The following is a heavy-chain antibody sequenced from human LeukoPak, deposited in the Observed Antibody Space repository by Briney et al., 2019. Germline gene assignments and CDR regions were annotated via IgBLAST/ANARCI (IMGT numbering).Heavy chain of an antibody. CDR2: IYNSGST. V-gene: IGHV4-59*01. CDR1: GGSISSYY. D-gene: IGHD4-17*01. Sequence: PSETLSLTCTVSGGSISSYYWNWIRQPPGKGLEWIGYIYNSGSTNNNPSLKSRVTISVDTSKKQFSLKLSSVTAADTAVYYCARGARGVTTFSAFDIWGQGTMVTVSS. J-gene: IGHJ3*02. CDR3: ARGARGVTTFSAFDI.